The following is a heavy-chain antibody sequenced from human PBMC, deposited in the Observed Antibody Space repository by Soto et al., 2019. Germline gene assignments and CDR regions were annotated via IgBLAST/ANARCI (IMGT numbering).Heavy chain of an antibody. Sequence: PGGSLRLSCAASGFTFSRYGMHWVRQAPGKGLEWVAVISYDGSNKYYADSVKGRFTISRDRSKNTLYLQMNSLRAEDTAVYYCAKEEYYDSGGYWGYYYYGMDVWGQGTTVTVSS. CDR2: ISYDGSNK. CDR3: AKEEYYDSGGYWGYYYYGMDV. D-gene: IGHD3-22*01. CDR1: GFTFSRYG. J-gene: IGHJ6*02. V-gene: IGHV3-30*18.